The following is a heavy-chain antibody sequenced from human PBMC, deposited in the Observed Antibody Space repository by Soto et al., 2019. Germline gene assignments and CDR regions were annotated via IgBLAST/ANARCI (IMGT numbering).Heavy chain of an antibody. CDR3: ARDVRSSHLREYYGMDV. CDR1: AYSFTSYG. CDR2: ISTYNGDT. D-gene: IGHD6-13*01. J-gene: IGHJ6*02. Sequence: ASVKVSCKASAYSFTSYGISWVRQAPGQGLEWMGWISTYNGDTNYAQKLQGRVTMTTDTSTSTAHMELRSLRSDDTAVYYCARDVRSSHLREYYGMDVWGQGTTVTVSS. V-gene: IGHV1-18*01.